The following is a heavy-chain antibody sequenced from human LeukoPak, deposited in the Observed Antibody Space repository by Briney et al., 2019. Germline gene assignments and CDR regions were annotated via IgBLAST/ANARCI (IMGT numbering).Heavy chain of an antibody. CDR3: AKGHSDYGTGFDQ. CDR1: GFTFSPYA. J-gene: IGHJ4*02. Sequence: GGPLRLSCAASGFTFSPYAMTCVRQAPGKGLESVSVISGTGGSTYYADSVKGRFTISRDNSKNTLHLQMNSMRAEDTAIYYCAKGHSDYGTGFDQWGQGTLVTVSS. V-gene: IGHV3-23*01. D-gene: IGHD4-17*01. CDR2: ISGTGGST.